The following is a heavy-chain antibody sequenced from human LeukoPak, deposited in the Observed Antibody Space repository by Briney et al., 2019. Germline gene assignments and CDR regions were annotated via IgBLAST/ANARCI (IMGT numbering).Heavy chain of an antibody. J-gene: IGHJ5*02. CDR2: LNPNSGNT. CDR3: ARVPLGSCSSTSCYWFDP. V-gene: IGHV1-8*03. Sequence: ASVKVSCKASGYTFTSYDINWVRQATGQGLEWMGWLNPNSGNTGYAQKFQSRVTITRNTSISTAYMELSSLRSEDTAVYYCARVPLGSCSSTSCYWFDPWGQGTLVTVSS. CDR1: GYTFTSYD. D-gene: IGHD2-2*01.